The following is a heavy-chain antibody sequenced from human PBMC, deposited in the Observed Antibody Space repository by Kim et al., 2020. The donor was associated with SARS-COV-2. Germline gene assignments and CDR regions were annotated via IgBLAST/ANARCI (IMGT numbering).Heavy chain of an antibody. CDR2: ISSSGSTI. Sequence: GGSLRLSCAASGFTFSDYYMSWIRQAPGKGLEWVSYISSSGSTIYYADSVKGRFTISRDNAKNSLYLQMNSLRAEDTAVYYCARDFVWSGYYKSYYYGMDVWGQGTTVTVSS. J-gene: IGHJ6*02. D-gene: IGHD3-3*01. CDR3: ARDFVWSGYYKSYYYGMDV. CDR1: GFTFSDYY. V-gene: IGHV3-11*01.